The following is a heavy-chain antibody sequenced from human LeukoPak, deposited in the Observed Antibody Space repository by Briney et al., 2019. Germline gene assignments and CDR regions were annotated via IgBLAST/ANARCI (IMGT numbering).Heavy chain of an antibody. V-gene: IGHV1-69*13. CDR3: ASRRTGRTRRYYFDY. J-gene: IGHJ4*02. CDR1: GGTFSSYA. CDR2: IIPIFGTA. Sequence: SVKVSCKASGGTFSSYAISWVRQAPGQGLEWMGGIIPIFGTANYAQKFQGRVTITADESTSTAYMELSSLRSEDTAVYYCASRRTGRTRRYYFDYWGQGTLVTVSS. D-gene: IGHD1-14*01.